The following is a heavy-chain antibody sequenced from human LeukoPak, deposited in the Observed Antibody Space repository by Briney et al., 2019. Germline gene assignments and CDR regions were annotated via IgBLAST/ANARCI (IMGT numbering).Heavy chain of an antibody. Sequence: SVKVSCKASGGTFSSYAISWVRQAPGQGLEWMGGIIPIFGTANYAQKFQGRVTITADESTSTAYMELSSLRSEDTAVYYCARVSGYSSGWFWDYWGQGTLVTVSS. V-gene: IGHV1-69*13. J-gene: IGHJ4*02. CDR1: GGTFSSYA. CDR3: ARVSGYSSGWFWDY. D-gene: IGHD6-19*01. CDR2: IIPIFGTA.